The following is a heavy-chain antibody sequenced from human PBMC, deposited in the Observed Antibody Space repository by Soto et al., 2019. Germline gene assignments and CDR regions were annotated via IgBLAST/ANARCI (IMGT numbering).Heavy chain of an antibody. V-gene: IGHV5-10-1*03. CDR2: IDPRDSYA. CDR3: GRVRVDKAEGWFDP. CDR1: GYSFTSYW. Sequence: EVQLVQSGAEVKKPGESLRISCKASGYSFTSYWITWVSQLPGKGLEWMGRIDPRDSYANYSPSFQGHVTFSADRSIHTAHLQWSSLTASDTAIYYCGRVRVDKAEGWFDPWGQGTLVTVSS. D-gene: IGHD5-18*01. J-gene: IGHJ5*02.